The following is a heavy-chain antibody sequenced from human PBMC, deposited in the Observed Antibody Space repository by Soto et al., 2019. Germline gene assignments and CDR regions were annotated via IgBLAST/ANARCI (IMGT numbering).Heavy chain of an antibody. Sequence: DVQLVESGGGLVQPGGSLRLSCVASGIPVSSNYLTWVRQAPGKGLEWVSVLHSGGDTYYANSVKGRFTISRHDSTNTLYLQMNSLTPEDTAVYYCARDGPYYYASRMDVWGQGTTVTVSS. CDR2: LHSGGDT. J-gene: IGHJ6*02. D-gene: IGHD3-10*01. CDR3: ARDGPYYYASRMDV. V-gene: IGHV3-53*04. CDR1: GIPVSSNY.